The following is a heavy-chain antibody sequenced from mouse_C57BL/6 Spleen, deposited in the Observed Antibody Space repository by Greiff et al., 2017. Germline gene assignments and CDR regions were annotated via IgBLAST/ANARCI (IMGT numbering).Heavy chain of an antibody. CDR1: GYSITSGYY. J-gene: IGHJ4*01. Sequence: EVQLQQSGPGLVKPSQSLSLTCSVTGYSITSGYYWNWIRQFPGNKLEWMGYISYDGSNNYNPSLKNRISITRDTSKNQFFLKLNSVTTEDTATYYCARGRGVYYARDYWGQGTSVTVSS. V-gene: IGHV3-6*01. D-gene: IGHD3-3*01. CDR2: ISYDGSN. CDR3: ARGRGVYYARDY.